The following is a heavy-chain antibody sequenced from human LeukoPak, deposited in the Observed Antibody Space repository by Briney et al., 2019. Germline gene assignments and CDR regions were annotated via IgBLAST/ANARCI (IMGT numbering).Heavy chain of an antibody. Sequence: PSETLSLTCTVSGGSISSGDYYWSWIRQPPGKGLEWIGYIYHSGSTYYNPSLKSRVTISVDTSKNQFSLKLSSVTAADTAVYYCARVCVVVVPAAIRSWFDPWGQGTLVTVSS. V-gene: IGHV4-30-4*08. J-gene: IGHJ5*02. CDR3: ARVCVVVVPAAIRSWFDP. CDR1: GGSISSGDYY. D-gene: IGHD2-2*01. CDR2: IYHSGST.